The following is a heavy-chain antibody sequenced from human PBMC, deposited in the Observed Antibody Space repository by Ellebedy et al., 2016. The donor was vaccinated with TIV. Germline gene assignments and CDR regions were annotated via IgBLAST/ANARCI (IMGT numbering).Heavy chain of an antibody. V-gene: IGHV4-59*01. CDR2: IYYSGGT. D-gene: IGHD3-3*01. CDR1: GGSISSYY. CDR3: AREIVLDDFWSGYYLYNWFDP. J-gene: IGHJ5*02. Sequence: MPGGSLRLSCTVSGGSISSYYWSWIRQPPGKGLEWIGYIYYSGGTNYNPSLKSRVTISVDTSKNQFSLKLSSVTAADTAVYYCAREIVLDDFWSGYYLYNWFDPWGQGTLVTVSS.